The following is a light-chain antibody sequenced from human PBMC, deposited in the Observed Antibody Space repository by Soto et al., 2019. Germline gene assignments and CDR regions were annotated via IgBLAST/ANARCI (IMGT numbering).Light chain of an antibody. CDR3: SSYAGSNIPYV. CDR2: EVS. J-gene: IGLJ1*01. CDR1: SSDVGGYNY. V-gene: IGLV2-8*01. Sequence: QSALTQPPSASGSPGQSVTISCTGTSSDVGGYNYVSWYQQHPGKAPKLMTYEVSKRPSGVPDRFSGSKSGNTASLTVSGIQAEDEADYYCSSYAGSNIPYVFGTGTKLTVL.